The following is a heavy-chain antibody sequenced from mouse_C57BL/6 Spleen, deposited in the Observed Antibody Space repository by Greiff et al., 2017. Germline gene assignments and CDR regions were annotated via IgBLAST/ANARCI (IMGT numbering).Heavy chain of an antibody. CDR2: IDPSDSYT. V-gene: IGHV1-69*01. J-gene: IGHJ4*01. Sequence: QVQLQQPGAELVMPGASVKLSCKASGYTFTSYWMHWVKQRPGQGLEWIGEIDPSDSYTNYNQKFKGKSTLTVDKSSSTAYMQLSSLTSEDSAVYYCARRYYGTSGAMDYWGQGTSVTVSS. D-gene: IGHD1-1*01. CDR3: ARRYYGTSGAMDY. CDR1: GYTFTSYW.